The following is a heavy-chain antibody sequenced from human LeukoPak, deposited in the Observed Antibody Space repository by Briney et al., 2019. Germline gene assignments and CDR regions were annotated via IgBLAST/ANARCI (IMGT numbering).Heavy chain of an antibody. CDR1: GYTFTGYY. Sequence: ASVKVSCKASGYTFTGYYMHWVRQAPGQGLEWMGWINPNSGGTNYAQKFQGRVTMTRDTSISTAYMELSRLRSDDTAVYYCARVGYSYGYSTTYYYFDYWGQGTLVTVSS. V-gene: IGHV1-2*02. D-gene: IGHD5-18*01. J-gene: IGHJ4*02. CDR2: INPNSGGT. CDR3: ARVGYSYGYSTTYYYFDY.